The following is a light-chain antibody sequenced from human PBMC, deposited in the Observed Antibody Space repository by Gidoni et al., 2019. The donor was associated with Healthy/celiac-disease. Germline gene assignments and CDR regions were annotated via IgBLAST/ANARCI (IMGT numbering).Light chain of an antibody. Sequence: DIVMTQSPLSLPVTPGEPASISCRSSQSPQLLLYLGSNRASGVPDRFSGSGSGTEFTLKISRVEAEDVGVYYCMQALQTGMYTFGQGTKLEIK. CDR3: MQALQTGMYT. V-gene: IGKV2-28*01. J-gene: IGKJ2*01. CDR1: Q. CDR2: LGS.